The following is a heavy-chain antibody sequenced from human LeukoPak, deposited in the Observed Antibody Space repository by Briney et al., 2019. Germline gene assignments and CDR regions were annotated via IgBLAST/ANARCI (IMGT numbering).Heavy chain of an antibody. CDR1: GYTFTSYD. J-gene: IGHJ3*02. D-gene: IGHD3-3*01. Sequence: ASVKVSCKASGYTFTSYDINWVRQATGQGLEWMGWMNPNSGNTGYAQKFQGRVTITRNTSISTAYMELSSLRSEDTAVYYCARVGHYYDFWSGPMPDAFDIWGQGTMVTVSS. CDR2: MNPNSGNT. CDR3: ARVGHYYDFWSGPMPDAFDI. V-gene: IGHV1-8*03.